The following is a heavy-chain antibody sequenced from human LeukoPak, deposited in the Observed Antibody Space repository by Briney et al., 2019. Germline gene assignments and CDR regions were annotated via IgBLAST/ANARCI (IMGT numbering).Heavy chain of an antibody. CDR1: GGSFSGYY. J-gene: IGHJ6*02. Sequence: PSETLSLTCAVYGGSFSGYYWSWIPHPPGKRLEWSGEINHSVSTNDNPSLKRRVTISVDTSKNQCSLKLSSVTAADTAVYYCARARLLVVVVPAARPRTYYGMDVWGQGTTVTVSS. V-gene: IGHV4-34*01. CDR3: ARARLLVVVVPAARPRTYYGMDV. D-gene: IGHD2-2*02. CDR2: INHSVST.